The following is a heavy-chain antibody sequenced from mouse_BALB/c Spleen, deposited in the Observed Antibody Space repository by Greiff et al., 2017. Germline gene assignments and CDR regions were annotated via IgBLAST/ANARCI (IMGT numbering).Heavy chain of an antibody. CDR2: ISYSGST. CDR1: GYSITSDYA. Sequence: EVKLQESGPGLVKPSQSLSLTCTVTGYSITSDYAWNWIRQFPGNKLEWMGYISYSGSTSYNPSLKSRISITRDTSKNQFFLQLNSVTTEDTATYYCARNYGPYYAMDYWGQGTSVTVSS. V-gene: IGHV3-2*02. J-gene: IGHJ4*01. CDR3: ARNYGPYYAMDY. D-gene: IGHD1-2*01.